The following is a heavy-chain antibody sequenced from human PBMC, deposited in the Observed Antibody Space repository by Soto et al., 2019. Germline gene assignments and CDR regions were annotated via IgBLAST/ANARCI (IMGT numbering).Heavy chain of an antibody. V-gene: IGHV3-23*01. CDR3: AKDVEAGDAFDI. CDR2: ISGSGGST. Sequence: SGGSLRLSCAASGFTFSSYAMSWVRQAPGKGLEWVSAISGSGGSTYYADSVKGRFTISRDNSKNTLYLQMNSLRAEDTAVYYCAKDVEAGDAFDIWGQGTMVTVSS. CDR1: GFTFSSYA. J-gene: IGHJ3*02.